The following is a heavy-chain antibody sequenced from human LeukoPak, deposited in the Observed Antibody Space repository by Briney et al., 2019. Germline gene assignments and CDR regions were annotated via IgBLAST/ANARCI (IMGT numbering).Heavy chain of an antibody. CDR3: AIPLFVNAPGDFDY. CDR1: GGTFSSYA. D-gene: IGHD3-16*02. CDR2: IIPIFGTA. Sequence: SVKVSCKASGGTFSSYAISWVRQAPGQGLEWMGGIIPIFGTANYAQKFQGRVTITTDESTSTAYMELSSLRSEDTAVYYCAIPLFVNAPGDFDYWGQGTLVTVSS. J-gene: IGHJ4*02. V-gene: IGHV1-69*05.